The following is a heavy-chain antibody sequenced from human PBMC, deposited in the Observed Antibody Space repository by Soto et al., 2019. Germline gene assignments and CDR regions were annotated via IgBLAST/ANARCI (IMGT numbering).Heavy chain of an antibody. Sequence: GESLRISCKGSVYICTSYWIGCVRQRPWKGLEWMGIIYPGDSDTRYSPSFQGQVTISADKSISTAYLQWSSLKASDTAMYYCAISTKWELLEGGWFDPWGQGTLVTVSS. J-gene: IGHJ5*02. D-gene: IGHD1-26*01. V-gene: IGHV5-51*01. CDR2: IYPGDSDT. CDR3: AISTKWELLEGGWFDP. CDR1: VYICTSYW.